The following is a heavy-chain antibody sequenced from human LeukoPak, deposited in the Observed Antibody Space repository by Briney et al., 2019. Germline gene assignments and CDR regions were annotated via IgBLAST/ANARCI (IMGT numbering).Heavy chain of an antibody. D-gene: IGHD4-17*01. Sequence: GASVKVSCKASGFTFTSYGISWVRQAPGQGLEWMGWISTYSGNTNYAQSLQGRVTMTTDTSTKTVYLELMSLGSDDTAVYYCASHKDYGDYYYFDYWGQGTLVTVSS. V-gene: IGHV1-18*01. J-gene: IGHJ4*02. CDR2: ISTYSGNT. CDR3: ASHKDYGDYYYFDY. CDR1: GFTFTSYG.